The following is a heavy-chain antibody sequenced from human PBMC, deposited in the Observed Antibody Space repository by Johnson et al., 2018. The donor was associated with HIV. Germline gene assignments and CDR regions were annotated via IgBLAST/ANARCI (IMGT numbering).Heavy chain of an antibody. CDR1: GFPFSRFV. CDR2: ITIDGDDT. D-gene: IGHD3-16*01. CDR3: ARVGDSFGFDV. V-gene: IGHV3-23*04. J-gene: IGHJ3*01. Sequence: VQLVESGGGLVQPGGSLSLSCAGSGFPFSRFVMTWVRQAPGKGLEWVSAITIDGDDTNYADSVKGRFIISRDNSKNTLSLQMNSLRVEDTGIYHCARVGDSFGFDVWGQGTMVTFSS.